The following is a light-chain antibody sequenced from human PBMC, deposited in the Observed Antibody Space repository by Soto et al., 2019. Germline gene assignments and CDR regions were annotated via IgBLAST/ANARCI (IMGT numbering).Light chain of an antibody. J-gene: IGKJ3*01. CDR3: QQYYSSPVT. V-gene: IGKV4-1*01. CDR1: QSVLYSSHNKNH. CDR2: WAS. Sequence: DIVIIQSPHSLAVSLGERAIINCKSTQSVLYSSHNKNHIAWYQQTLGQPPRLLIYWASTREAGVPDRFSGSGSGTDFTLTISSLLAEYVAVYYCQQYYSSPVTFGPGTKVDI.